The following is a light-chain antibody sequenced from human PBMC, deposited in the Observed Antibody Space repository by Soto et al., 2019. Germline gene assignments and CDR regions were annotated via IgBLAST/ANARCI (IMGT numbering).Light chain of an antibody. V-gene: IGLV4-60*03. Sequence: QPVLTQSSSASASLGSSVKLTCTLRSGQSNYIIAWHQQQPGKAPRYLMKLEGSGSYNKGSGVPDRFSGSSSGADRYLTISNLQSEDEADYYCETWDSHTYVFGTGTKVTVL. CDR1: SGQSNYI. CDR3: ETWDSHTYV. CDR2: LEGSGSY. J-gene: IGLJ1*01.